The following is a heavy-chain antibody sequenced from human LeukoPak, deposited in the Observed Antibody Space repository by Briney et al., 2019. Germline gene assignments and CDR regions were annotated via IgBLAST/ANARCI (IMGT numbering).Heavy chain of an antibody. Sequence: SVKVSCKASGGSFSSYGFTWVRQAPGQGLEWMGRITSVLGVANYAQKFQGRVTIIADKFTSTVYMELSSLRSEDTAVYYCARARRVRGVSPEYSWFDPWGQGTLVTPSA. D-gene: IGHD3-10*01. CDR3: ARARRVRGVSPEYSWFDP. CDR1: GGSFSSYG. J-gene: IGHJ5*02. CDR2: ITSVLGVA. V-gene: IGHV1-69*04.